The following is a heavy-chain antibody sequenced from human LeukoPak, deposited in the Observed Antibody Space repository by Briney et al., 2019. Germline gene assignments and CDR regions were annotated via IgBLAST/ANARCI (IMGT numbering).Heavy chain of an antibody. V-gene: IGHV4-30-2*01. D-gene: IGHD1-26*01. Sequence: SETLSLTCAVSGGSTSGGGYSWSWIRQPPGKGLEWIGYIYHSGSTYYNPSLKSRVTISVDRSKNQFSLKLSSVTAADTAVYYCARGDGSYYFDYWGQGTLVTVSS. CDR1: GGSTSGGGYS. CDR2: IYHSGST. CDR3: ARGDGSYYFDY. J-gene: IGHJ4*02.